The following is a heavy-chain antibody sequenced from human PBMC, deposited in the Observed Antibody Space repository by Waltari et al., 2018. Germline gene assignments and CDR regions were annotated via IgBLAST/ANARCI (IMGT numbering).Heavy chain of an antibody. D-gene: IGHD2-21*01. CDR1: GYTFTGYY. CDR2: INPNSGGT. Sequence: QVQLVQSGAEVKKPGASVKVSCKASGYTFTGYYMHWVRQAPGQGLEWMGRINPNSGGTNYAQKFQGRVTMTRDTSISTAYMELSRLRSDDTAVYYCAREKRVIAMIPGYNWFDPWGQGTLVTVSS. CDR3: AREKRVIAMIPGYNWFDP. V-gene: IGHV1-2*06. J-gene: IGHJ5*02.